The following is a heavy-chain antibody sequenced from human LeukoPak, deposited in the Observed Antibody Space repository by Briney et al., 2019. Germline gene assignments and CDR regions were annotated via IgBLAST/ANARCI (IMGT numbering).Heavy chain of an antibody. J-gene: IGHJ6*02. V-gene: IGHV3-30*18. CDR2: ISYDGSNK. Sequence: GRSLRLSCAASGFTFSSYGMHWVRQAPGKGLEWVAVISYDGSNKYYADSVKGRFTISRDNSKNTLYLQMNSLRAEDTAVYYCAKDNTVLYGGYAYYYYGMDVWGQGTTVTVSS. D-gene: IGHD5-12*01. CDR3: AKDNTVLYGGYAYYYYGMDV. CDR1: GFTFSSYG.